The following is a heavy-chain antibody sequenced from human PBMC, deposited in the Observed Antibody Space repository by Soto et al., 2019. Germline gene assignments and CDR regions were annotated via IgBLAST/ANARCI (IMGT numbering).Heavy chain of an antibody. J-gene: IGHJ4*02. CDR2: INHSGST. CDR1: GGSFSGYY. Sequence: QVQLQQWGAGLLKPSETLSLTCAVYGGSFSGYYWSWIRQPPGKGLEWIGEINHSGSTNNNPSLKSRGTISVDTSKHQFSLKLSSVTAADTAVYYCARGLRSYYDFWSGYSVPAYFDYWGQGTLVTVSS. CDR3: ARGLRSYYDFWSGYSVPAYFDY. D-gene: IGHD3-3*01. V-gene: IGHV4-34*04.